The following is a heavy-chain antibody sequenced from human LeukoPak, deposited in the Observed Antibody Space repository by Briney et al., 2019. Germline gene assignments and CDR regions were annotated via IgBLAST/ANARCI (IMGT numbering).Heavy chain of an antibody. V-gene: IGHV3-72*01. CDR2: TRDKAHSYTT. CDR3: ARGLNGNDFGDIH. D-gene: IGHD5-12*01. Sequence: GGSLRLSCTDPGFTFSDYYMEWVRQAPGKGLEWVGRTRDKAHSYTTEYAASVKGRFTISRDDSKNSLYLQMNSLKTEDTAVYYCARGLNGNDFGDIHWGQGTLVTVSS. CDR1: GFTFSDYY. J-gene: IGHJ4*02.